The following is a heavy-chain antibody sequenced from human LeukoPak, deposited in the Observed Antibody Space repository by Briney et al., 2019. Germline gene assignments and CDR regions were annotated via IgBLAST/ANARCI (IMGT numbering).Heavy chain of an antibody. J-gene: IGHJ5*02. Sequence: SETLSLTCAVSGGSISSDNWWSWARQPPGKGLEWIGQIYHSGSTNYNPSLKSRDTISVDKSKNQFPLKLSSVTAADTAVYYCARHGRSGGFYTWFDPWGQGTLVTVSS. V-gene: IGHV4-4*02. D-gene: IGHD1-26*01. CDR2: IYHSGST. CDR3: ARHGRSGGFYTWFDP. CDR1: GGSISSDNW.